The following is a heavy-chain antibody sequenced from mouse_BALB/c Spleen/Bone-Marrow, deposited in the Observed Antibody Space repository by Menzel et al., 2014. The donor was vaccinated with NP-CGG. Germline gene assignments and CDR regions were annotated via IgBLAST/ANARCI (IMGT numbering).Heavy chain of an antibody. V-gene: IGHV5-17*02. CDR1: GFTFSSFG. D-gene: IGHD2-13*01. CDR3: AREGGDSAGFDY. Sequence: EVQVVESGGGLVQPGGSRKLSCAASGFTFSSFGMHWIRQAPEKGLEWVAYISSGSSTSYYADTVKGRFTVSRDNPKNPLFLQMTGLRSEDTAMYYCAREGGDSAGFDYWGQGTTLTVSS. CDR2: ISSGSSTS. J-gene: IGHJ2*01.